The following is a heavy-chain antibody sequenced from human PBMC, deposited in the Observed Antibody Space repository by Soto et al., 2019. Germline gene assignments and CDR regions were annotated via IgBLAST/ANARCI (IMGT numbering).Heavy chain of an antibody. CDR2: ISTYNGNT. J-gene: IGHJ4*02. Sequence: QVQLVQSGAEVKKPGTSVKVSCTASGYTFTSNGISWVRQAPGQGLEWMGWISTYNGNTNYAQKLQGRVTMTRDTSTSIAYLGLRDLRSDDTAVYYCARDGYGDYGYWGQGSLVTVSS. CDR1: GYTFTSNG. CDR3: ARDGYGDYGY. V-gene: IGHV1-18*01. D-gene: IGHD4-17*01.